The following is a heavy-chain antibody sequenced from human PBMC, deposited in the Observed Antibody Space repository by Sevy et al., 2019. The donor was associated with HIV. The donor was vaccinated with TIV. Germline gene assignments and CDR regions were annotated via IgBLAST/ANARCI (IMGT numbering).Heavy chain of an antibody. V-gene: IGHV4-59*02. J-gene: IGHJ4*02. CDR2: IHHSGTT. Sequence: SETLSLTCTVSGGSVSGYFWSWIRQPPGRGLEWIGNIHHSGTTKYNPSLKSRLTISVDTSKNQFSLILTSATAADTAVYYCTRVDSSGHSGYWGQGTPVTVSS. CDR3: TRVDSSGHSGY. D-gene: IGHD3-22*01. CDR1: GGSVSGYF.